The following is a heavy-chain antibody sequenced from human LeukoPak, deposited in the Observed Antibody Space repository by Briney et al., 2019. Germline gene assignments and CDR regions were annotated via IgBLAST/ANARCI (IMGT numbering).Heavy chain of an antibody. V-gene: IGHV4-61*02. J-gene: IGHJ6*03. CDR1: GGSVNSGRYY. CDR3: ARGVVTDDYYMDV. D-gene: IGHD2-21*02. Sequence: PSETLSLTCTVSGGSVNSGRYYWTGIRQPAGKGLEWIGRLYTNDNTNYNPSLESRVSISLDTSKSQFYLQLTSVTAADTAVYFCARGVVTDDYYMDVWGKGTTVTVSS. CDR2: LYTNDNT.